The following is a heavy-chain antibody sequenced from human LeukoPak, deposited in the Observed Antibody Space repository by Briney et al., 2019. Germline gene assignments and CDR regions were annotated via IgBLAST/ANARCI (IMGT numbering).Heavy chain of an antibody. J-gene: IGHJ3*02. D-gene: IGHD6-19*01. CDR1: DYSISSIYC. Sequence: SETLSLTCSVSDYSISSIYCWGWIRQPPGKGLEWIGSIYYSGSTYYNPSLKSRVTISVDTSKNQFSLKLSSVTAADTAVYYCARDKVGYSSGWSNPKGFLGDAFDIWGQGTMVTVSS. V-gene: IGHV4-38-2*02. CDR3: ARDKVGYSSGWSNPKGFLGDAFDI. CDR2: IYYSGST.